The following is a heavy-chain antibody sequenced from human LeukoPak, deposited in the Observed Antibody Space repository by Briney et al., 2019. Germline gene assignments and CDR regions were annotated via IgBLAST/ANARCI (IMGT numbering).Heavy chain of an antibody. Sequence: GGSLRLSCAASGFTFSSYAMTWVRQAPGKGLEWVSTIRGSGGSTYYADSVKGRFTISRDNSKNTLYLQMNGLRAEDTAVYYCARQQDTTNPGYWGQGTLVTVSS. V-gene: IGHV3-23*01. CDR3: ARQQDTTNPGY. D-gene: IGHD5-18*01. CDR2: IRGSGGST. J-gene: IGHJ4*02. CDR1: GFTFSSYA.